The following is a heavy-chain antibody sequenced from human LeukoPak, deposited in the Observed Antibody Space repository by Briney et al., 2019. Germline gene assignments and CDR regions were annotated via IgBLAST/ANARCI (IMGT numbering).Heavy chain of an antibody. CDR2: ISSSGSTI. CDR1: GFTFSSYE. V-gene: IGHV3-48*03. Sequence: GGSLRLSCAASGFTFSSYEMNWVRQAPGKGLEWVSYISSSGSTIYYADSVKGRFTISRDNAKNSLYLQMNSLRAEDTAVYYCARVYRRWLVKNWSDPWGQGTLVTVSS. J-gene: IGHJ5*02. D-gene: IGHD6-19*01. CDR3: ARVYRRWLVKNWSDP.